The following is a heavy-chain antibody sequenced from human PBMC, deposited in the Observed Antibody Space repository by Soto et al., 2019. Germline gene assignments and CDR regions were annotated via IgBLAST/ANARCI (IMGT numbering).Heavy chain of an antibody. CDR1: GFILSDCA. D-gene: IGHD7-27*01. J-gene: IGHJ6*03. CDR2: ISSSSSVI. V-gene: IGHV3-48*01. Sequence: EVQLVESGGGLVQPGGSLRLSCATSGFILSDCAMNWVRQAPGKGLEWVSYISSSSSVIDYAASVKGRFTVSRDNARNSLYLQMNSLRAEDTAVYYCAIDLSWGSNWYYYMDVWGKGTTVTVSS. CDR3: AIDLSWGSNWYYYMDV.